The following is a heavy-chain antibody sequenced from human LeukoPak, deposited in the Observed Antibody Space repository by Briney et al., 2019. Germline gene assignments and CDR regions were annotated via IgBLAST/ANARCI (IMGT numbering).Heavy chain of an antibody. D-gene: IGHD6-13*01. V-gene: IGHV4-34*01. CDR3: ASNRGHSSSWYWFNWFDP. CDR1: GGSFSGYY. Sequence: SETLSLTCAVYGGSFSGYYWSWIRQPPGKGLEWIGEINHSGSTNYNPSLKSRVTISVDTSKNQFSLKLSSVTAADTAVYYCASNRGHSSSWYWFNWFDPWGQGTLVTVSS. J-gene: IGHJ5*02. CDR2: INHSGST.